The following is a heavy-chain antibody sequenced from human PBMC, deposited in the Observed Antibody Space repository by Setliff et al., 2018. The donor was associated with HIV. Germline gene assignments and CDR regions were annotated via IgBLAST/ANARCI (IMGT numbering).Heavy chain of an antibody. Sequence: ASVKVSCKASDYTFSTYAITWVRQAPGQGLEWMGWISTYNGNTDYAQKLQGRVTMTTDTSTRTTYMELRSQKSDDTAVYYCARRGVVVAGTPEWYFDLWGRGTLVTVSS. CDR2: ISTYNGNT. J-gene: IGHJ2*01. D-gene: IGHD2-15*01. V-gene: IGHV1-18*01. CDR3: ARRGVVVAGTPEWYFDL. CDR1: DYTFSTYA.